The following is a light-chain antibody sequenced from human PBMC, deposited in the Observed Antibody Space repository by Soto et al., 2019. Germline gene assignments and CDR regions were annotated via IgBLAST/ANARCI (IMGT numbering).Light chain of an antibody. V-gene: IGKV3-15*01. CDR1: QSVSSN. CDR2: SAS. Sequence: EIVMTQSPATLSVSPGERATLSCRARQSVSSNLAWHQQKPGQAPRLLIYSASTRATGTPARFSGSGSGTEFTLTISSLLSEDIAVYYCQQYDIWPITFGQGTRLEIK. J-gene: IGKJ5*01. CDR3: QQYDIWPIT.